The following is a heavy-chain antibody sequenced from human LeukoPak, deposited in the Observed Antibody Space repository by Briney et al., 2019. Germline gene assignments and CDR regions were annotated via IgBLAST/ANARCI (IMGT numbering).Heavy chain of an antibody. V-gene: IGHV1-2*02. J-gene: IGHJ6*03. Sequence: ASVKVSCKASGYTFTGYYMHWVRQAPGQGLEWMGWINPNSGGTNYAQKFQGRVTMTRNTSISTAYMELSSLRSEDTAVYYCARGPVVTAGYYYMDVWGQGTTVTISS. CDR3: ARGPVVTAGYYYMDV. CDR2: INPNSGGT. D-gene: IGHD4-23*01. CDR1: GYTFTGYY.